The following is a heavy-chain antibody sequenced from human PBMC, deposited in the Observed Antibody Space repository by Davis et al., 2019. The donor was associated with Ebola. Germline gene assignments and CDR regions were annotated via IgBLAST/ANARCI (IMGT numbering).Heavy chain of an antibody. CDR3: AKEDIVVVVAATQFDY. CDR1: GFTFSSYA. V-gene: IGHV3-23*01. J-gene: IGHJ4*02. Sequence: GESLKISCAASGFTFSSYAMSWVRQAPGKGLEWVSAISGSGGSTYYADSVKGRFTISRDNSKNTLYLQMNSLRAEDTAVYYCAKEDIVVVVAATQFDYWGQGTLVTVSS. CDR2: ISGSGGST. D-gene: IGHD2-15*01.